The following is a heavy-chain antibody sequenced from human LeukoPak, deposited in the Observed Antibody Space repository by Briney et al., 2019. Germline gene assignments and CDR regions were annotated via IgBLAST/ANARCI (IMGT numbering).Heavy chain of an antibody. CDR1: GGSISNYY. CDR2: ISYSGST. CDR3: ARSYGSGSYFDY. J-gene: IGHJ4*02. V-gene: IGHV4-59*01. Sequence: PSETLSLTCTVSGGSISNYYWSWIRQPPGKGLEWIGYISYSGSTKYNPSLKSRVTISVDTSKNQFSLKLRSVTAADTAVYYCARSYGSGSYFDYWGQGTLVTVSS. D-gene: IGHD3-10*01.